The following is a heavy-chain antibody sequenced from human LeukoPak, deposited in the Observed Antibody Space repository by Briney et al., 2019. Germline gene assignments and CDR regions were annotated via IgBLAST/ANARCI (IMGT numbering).Heavy chain of an antibody. Sequence: GGSLRLSCAASGFTFTSYAMSWVRQAPGKGLEWVSSISGSGDNTFYAHPVKGRFTVSRDNSKNTLYLQMNTLRAEDTAAYHCAKGRNEDGDAALNYWGQGTLVTVSS. CDR2: ISGSGDNT. CDR3: AKGRNEDGDAALNY. D-gene: IGHD4-17*01. CDR1: GFTFTSYA. J-gene: IGHJ4*02. V-gene: IGHV3-23*01.